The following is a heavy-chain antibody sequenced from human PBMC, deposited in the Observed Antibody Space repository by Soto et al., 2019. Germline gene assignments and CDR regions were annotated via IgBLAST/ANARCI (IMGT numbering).Heavy chain of an antibody. CDR1: GGSFSGYY. CDR2: INRSGNT. V-gene: IGHV4-34*01. CDR3: ARGPDGRFDT. J-gene: IGHJ5*02. Sequence: PSETLSLTCGVYGGSFSGYYWTWFRQPPGKGLEWIGEINRSGNTKYNPSLQSRVTMSVDTSKNQFSLNLHSVTAADTGVYYCARGPDGRFDTWGQGTLVT.